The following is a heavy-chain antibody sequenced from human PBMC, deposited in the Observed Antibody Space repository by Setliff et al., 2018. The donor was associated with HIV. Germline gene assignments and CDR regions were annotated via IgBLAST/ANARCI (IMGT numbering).Heavy chain of an antibody. J-gene: IGHJ1*01. CDR2: INPGNGNT. CDR1: GYTFTNYA. Sequence: ASVKVSCKASGYTFTNYAIHWVRQAPGQRLEWMGWINPGNGNTKYSQKFQGGVTITRDTSATTAYMELSSLRSEDTAVYYCARDPAPSSSASYFQHWGQGTPVTVSS. CDR3: ARDPAPSSSASYFQH. V-gene: IGHV1-3*01. D-gene: IGHD6-6*01.